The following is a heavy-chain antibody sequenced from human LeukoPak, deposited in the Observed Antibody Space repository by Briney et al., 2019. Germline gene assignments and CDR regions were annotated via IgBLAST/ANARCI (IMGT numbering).Heavy chain of an antibody. J-gene: IGHJ4*02. V-gene: IGHV4-34*01. CDR2: INHSGST. Sequence: PSETLSLTCAVYGGSFSGYYWSLIRQPPGKGLEWIGEINHSGSTNYNPSLKSRVTISVDTSKNQFSLKLSSVTAADTAVHYCASLNYYDSSGYFEIRTFDYWGQGTLVTVSS. D-gene: IGHD3-22*01. CDR1: GGSFSGYY. CDR3: ASLNYYDSSGYFEIRTFDY.